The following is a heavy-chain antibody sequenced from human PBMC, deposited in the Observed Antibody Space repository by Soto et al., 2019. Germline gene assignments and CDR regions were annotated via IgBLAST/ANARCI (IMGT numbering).Heavy chain of an antibody. Sequence: SETLSLTCTVSGGSVSSGSYYWSWIRQPPGKGLEWIGYIYYSGSTNYNPSLKSRVTISVDTSKNQFSLKLSSVTAADTAVYYWARARDGYNAFDYWGKGTLVTVSS. J-gene: IGHJ4*02. CDR3: ARARDGYNAFDY. CDR2: IYYSGST. CDR1: GGSVSSGSYY. D-gene: IGHD5-12*01. V-gene: IGHV4-61*01.